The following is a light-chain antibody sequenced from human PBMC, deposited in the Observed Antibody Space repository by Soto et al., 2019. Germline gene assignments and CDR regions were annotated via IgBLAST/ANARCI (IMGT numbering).Light chain of an antibody. CDR2: EVS. CDR1: SSDVGSYNL. J-gene: IGLJ2*01. V-gene: IGLV2-23*02. Sequence: QSALTQPRSVSGSPGQSVTISCTGTSSDVGSYNLVSWYQQHPGKAPKLIIYEVSERPSGVSTRFSGSKSGNMASLTISGLQAEDEAEYYCCSYATPRQFGGGTQLTVL. CDR3: CSYATPRQ.